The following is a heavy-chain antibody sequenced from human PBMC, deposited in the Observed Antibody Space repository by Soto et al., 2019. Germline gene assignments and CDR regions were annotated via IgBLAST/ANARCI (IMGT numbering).Heavy chain of an antibody. V-gene: IGHV4-39*01. J-gene: IGHJ4*02. Sequence: PSETLSLTCPVSGGSIISSSYYCVWIRQPPWKGLEWIGSVYYRGNTYYNPSLKSRVTTSVDTSKNQFSLKLYSVTAADTALYYCARHKDTSSRYLLPDYWGQGTLVTVSS. CDR2: VYYRGNT. CDR3: ARHKDTSSRYLLPDY. D-gene: IGHD6-13*01. CDR1: GGSIISSSYY.